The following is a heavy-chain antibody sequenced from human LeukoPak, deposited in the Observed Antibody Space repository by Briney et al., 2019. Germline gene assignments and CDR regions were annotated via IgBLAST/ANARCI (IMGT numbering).Heavy chain of an antibody. CDR1: GGSFSGYY. CDR2: INHSGST. V-gene: IGHV4-34*01. Sequence: PSETLSLTCAVYGGSFSGYYWSWIRQPPGKGLEWIGEINHSGSTNYNLSLKSRVTISVDTSKNQFSLKLSSVTAADTAVYYCARGTRGYYDSSGYYYGYWGQGTLVTVSS. CDR3: ARGTRGYYDSSGYYYGY. D-gene: IGHD3-22*01. J-gene: IGHJ4*02.